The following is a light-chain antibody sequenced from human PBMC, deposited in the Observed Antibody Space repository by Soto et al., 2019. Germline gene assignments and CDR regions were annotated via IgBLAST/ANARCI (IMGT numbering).Light chain of an antibody. V-gene: IGLV1-40*01. CDR2: GNS. CDR1: SSNIGAGYD. CDR3: CSFAGTHSHV. J-gene: IGLJ1*01. Sequence: QSVLTQPPSVSGAPGQRVTISCTGSSSNIGAGYDVHWYQQLPGTAPKLLIYGNSNRPSGVPVRFSGSTSGSSASLVITGLRGEDETDYYYCSFAGTHSHVFGTGTKLTVL.